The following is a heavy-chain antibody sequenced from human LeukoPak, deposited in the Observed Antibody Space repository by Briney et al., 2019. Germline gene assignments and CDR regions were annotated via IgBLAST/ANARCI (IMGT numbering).Heavy chain of an antibody. D-gene: IGHD3-22*01. Sequence: PSETLSLTCSVSGGSISSYYWNWIRQPPGKGLEWIGYIYYSGYTKYNSSLVSRVTISVDTSKNQFSLKLSSVTAADTAVYYCAGLGASGNGYLSWFDPWGQGTLVTVSS. CDR3: AGLGASGNGYLSWFDP. CDR2: IYYSGYT. J-gene: IGHJ5*02. V-gene: IGHV4-59*08. CDR1: GGSISSYY.